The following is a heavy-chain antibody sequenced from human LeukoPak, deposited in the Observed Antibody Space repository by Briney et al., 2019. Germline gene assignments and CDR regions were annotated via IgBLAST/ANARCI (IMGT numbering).Heavy chain of an antibody. CDR1: GYTFTSYG. D-gene: IGHD3-16*01. Sequence: ASVKVSCKASGYTFTSYGISWVRQAPGQGLEWMGWISAYNGNTNYAQKFQGRVTITTDESTSTAYMELSSLRSEDTAVYYCARGGGRLGIFDYWGQGTLVTVSS. CDR2: ISAYNGNT. CDR3: ARGGGRLGIFDY. J-gene: IGHJ4*02. V-gene: IGHV1-18*01.